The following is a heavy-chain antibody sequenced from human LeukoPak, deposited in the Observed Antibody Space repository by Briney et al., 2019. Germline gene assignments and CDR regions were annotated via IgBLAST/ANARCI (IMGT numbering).Heavy chain of an antibody. J-gene: IGHJ4*02. CDR3: ARELAGGAAGFDY. V-gene: IGHV4-59*01. CDR2: IYYSGST. D-gene: IGHD3-10*01. CDR1: GGSISSYY. Sequence: PSETLSLTCTVSGGSISSYYWSWIRQPPGKGLARIGYIYYSGSTNYNPSLKSRVTISVDTSKNQFSLKLSSVTAADTAVYYCARELAGGAAGFDYWGQGTLVTVSS.